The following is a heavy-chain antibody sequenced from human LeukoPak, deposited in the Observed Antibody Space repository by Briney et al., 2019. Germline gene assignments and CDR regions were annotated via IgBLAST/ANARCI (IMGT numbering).Heavy chain of an antibody. Sequence: GGSLRLSCAASGFTFSNYAMSWVRQAPGKGLEWVSGISGSGSSTYYGDSVKGRFTISRDISKNTLYLQMNSLRAEDTAVYYCATVDWFGELDGMDVWGQGTTVTVSS. D-gene: IGHD3-10*01. CDR3: ATVDWFGELDGMDV. J-gene: IGHJ6*02. V-gene: IGHV3-23*01. CDR1: GFTFSNYA. CDR2: ISGSGSST.